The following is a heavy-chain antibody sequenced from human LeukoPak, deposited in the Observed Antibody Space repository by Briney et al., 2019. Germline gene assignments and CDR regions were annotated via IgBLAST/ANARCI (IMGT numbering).Heavy chain of an antibody. D-gene: IGHD3-3*01. CDR1: GGSISSSSYY. V-gene: IGHV4-39*07. CDR3: ASYDF. Sequence: SETLSLTCTVSGGSISSSSYYWGWIRQPPGKGLEWIGSNYYSGSTYYNPSLKSRVTISVVTSKNQFSLKLSSVTAADTAVYYCASYDFWGQGTLVTVSS. CDR2: NYYSGST. J-gene: IGHJ4*02.